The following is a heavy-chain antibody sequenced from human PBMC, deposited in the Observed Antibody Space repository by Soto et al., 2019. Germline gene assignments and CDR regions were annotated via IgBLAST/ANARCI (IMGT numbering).Heavy chain of an antibody. CDR2: ISPSGSHI. CDR3: ARVRDFICNAGAY. D-gene: IGHD3-10*01. J-gene: IGHJ4*02. CDR1: GFTFGIYN. Sequence: EVQLVESGGGLVKPGGSLRLSCAASGFTFGIYNMNWVRQAPGQGREWVSSISPSGSHIYYADTVKGRFTISRDNPRDSLFPQMSSLRVEDTALYYCARVRDFICNAGAYWGQGTLVAVSS. V-gene: IGHV3-21*01.